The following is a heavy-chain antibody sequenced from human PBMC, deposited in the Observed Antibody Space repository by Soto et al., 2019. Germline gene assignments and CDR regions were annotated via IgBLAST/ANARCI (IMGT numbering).Heavy chain of an antibody. J-gene: IGHJ6*02. CDR3: AREGARTGTTRYYYYSMDV. D-gene: IGHD1-7*01. CDR2: INPNSGGT. CDR1: GYTFTGYH. Sequence: ASVKVSCKASGYTFTGYHMHWVRQAPGQGLEWMGWINPNSGGTNYAQKFQGRVTMTRDTSISTAYMELSRLRSDDTAVYYCAREGARTGTTRYYYYSMDVWGQGTTVTVSS. V-gene: IGHV1-2*02.